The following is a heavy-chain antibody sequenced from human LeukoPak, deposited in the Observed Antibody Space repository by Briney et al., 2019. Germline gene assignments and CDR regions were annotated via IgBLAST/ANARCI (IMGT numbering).Heavy chain of an antibody. J-gene: IGHJ3*02. D-gene: IGHD6-13*01. CDR1: GFTFSSYA. V-gene: IGHV3-64*01. CDR2: ISSNGGST. Sequence: GGSLRLSCAASGFTFSSYAMHWVRQAPGKGLEYVSAISSNGGSTYYANSVKGRFTISRDNSKNTLYLQMGSLRAEDMAVYYCASSVRSSWDAPNDAFDIWGQGTMVTVSS. CDR3: ASSVRSSWDAPNDAFDI.